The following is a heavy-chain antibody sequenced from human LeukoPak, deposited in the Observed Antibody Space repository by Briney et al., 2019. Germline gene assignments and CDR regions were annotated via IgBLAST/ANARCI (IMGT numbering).Heavy chain of an antibody. D-gene: IGHD6-13*01. CDR3: AKDSRPSSWYYYGMDV. V-gene: IGHV3-23*01. Sequence: PGGSLRLTCAASGFTFSSYAMTWVRQAPGKGLEWVSVISGSGGNTYYADSVKGRFTISRDNSKNTLYLQMISLRAEDTAVYYCAKDSRPSSWYYYGMDVWGQGTTVTASS. CDR1: GFTFSSYA. J-gene: IGHJ6*02. CDR2: ISGSGGNT.